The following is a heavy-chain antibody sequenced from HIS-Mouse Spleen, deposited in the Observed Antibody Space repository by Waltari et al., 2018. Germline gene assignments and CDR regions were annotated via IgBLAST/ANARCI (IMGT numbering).Heavy chain of an antibody. CDR3: ARRRYPDTEKNSSGWYRYYYGMDV. D-gene: IGHD6-19*01. CDR1: GYSFTSYW. V-gene: IGHV5-51*01. CDR2: IYPGDSDT. J-gene: IGHJ6*02. Sequence: KISCKGSGYSFTSYWIGWVRQMPGKGLEWMGIIYPGDSDTRYSPSFQGQVTISADKSISTAYLQWSSLKASDTAMYYCARRRYPDTEKNSSGWYRYYYGMDVWGQGTTVTVSS.